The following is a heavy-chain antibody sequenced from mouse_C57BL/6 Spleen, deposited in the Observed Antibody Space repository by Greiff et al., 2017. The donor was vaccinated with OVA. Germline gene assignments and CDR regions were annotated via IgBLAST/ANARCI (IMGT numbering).Heavy chain of an antibody. CDR1: GYTFTSYW. Sequence: QVQLQQPGAELVKPGASVKLSCKASGYTFTSYWMQWVKQRPGQGLEWIGEIDPSDSYTNYNQKFKGKATLTVGTSSSTAYMQLSSLTSEDSAVYYCARQLRPRYFDVWGTGTTVTVSS. J-gene: IGHJ1*03. CDR3: ARQLRPRYFDV. V-gene: IGHV1-50*01. CDR2: IDPSDSYT. D-gene: IGHD3-2*02.